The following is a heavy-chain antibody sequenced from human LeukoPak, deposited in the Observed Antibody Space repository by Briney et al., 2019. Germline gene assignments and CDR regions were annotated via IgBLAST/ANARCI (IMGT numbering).Heavy chain of an antibody. J-gene: IGHJ3*02. CDR1: GFTVSSNY. V-gene: IGHV3-66*02. Sequence: GGSLRLSCAASGFTVSSNYMSWVRQAPGKGLEWVSVIYSGGSTYYADCVKGRFTISRDNSKNTLYLQMNSLRAEDTAVYYCARDHRLVDAFDIWGQGTMVTVSS. CDR2: IYSGGST. CDR3: ARDHRLVDAFDI. D-gene: IGHD1-14*01.